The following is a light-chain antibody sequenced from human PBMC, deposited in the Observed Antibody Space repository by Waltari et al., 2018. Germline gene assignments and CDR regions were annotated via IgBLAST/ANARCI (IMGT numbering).Light chain of an antibody. CDR1: SSDVGGYNY. Sequence: QSALTQPASVSGSPGKSITISCTGTSSDVGGYNYVSWYQQHPGKAPKLMIYEVSNRPSGVSNRFSGSKSGNTASLTISGLQAEDEADYYCSSYTSSSTHNYVFGTGTKVTVL. J-gene: IGLJ1*01. CDR3: SSYTSSSTHNYV. CDR2: EVS. V-gene: IGLV2-14*01.